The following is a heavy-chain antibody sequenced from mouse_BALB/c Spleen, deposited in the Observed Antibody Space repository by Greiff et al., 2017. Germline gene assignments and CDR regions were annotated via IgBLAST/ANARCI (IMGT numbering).Heavy chain of an antibody. D-gene: IGHD2-10*02. V-gene: IGHV2-6-2*01. CDR3: ARHKYGNYVEAMDY. J-gene: IGHJ4*01. CDR1: GFSLTSYG. CDR2: IWSDGST. Sequence: VKLVESGPDLVAPSQSLSITCTVSGFSLTSYGVHWVRQPPGKGLEWLVVIWSDGSTAYNSALKSRLSISKDNSKSQVFLKMNSLQTDDTAMYYCARHKYGNYVEAMDYWGQGTSVTVSS.